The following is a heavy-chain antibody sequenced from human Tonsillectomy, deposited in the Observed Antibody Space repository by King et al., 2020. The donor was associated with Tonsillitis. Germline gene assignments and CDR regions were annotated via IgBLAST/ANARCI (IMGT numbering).Heavy chain of an antibody. CDR2: IIPIFGTT. CDR1: GVTFNSYA. V-gene: IGHV1-69*01. Sequence: EQLVQSGAEVKKPGSSVKVSCKASGVTFNSYAINWVRQAPGQGLEWMGGIIPIFGTTNYAQKFQVRVTITAAQSTSTAYMELSSLISEDTAVYYCARDLVAMVMDYWGQGTLVTVSS. D-gene: IGHD5-18*01. CDR3: ARDLVAMVMDY. J-gene: IGHJ4*02.